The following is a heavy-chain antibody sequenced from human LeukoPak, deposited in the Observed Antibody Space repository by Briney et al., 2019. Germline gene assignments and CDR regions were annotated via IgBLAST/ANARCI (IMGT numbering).Heavy chain of an antibody. CDR1: GGSISSDNYQ. J-gene: IGHJ5*02. V-gene: IGHV4-30-4*01. D-gene: IGHD3-10*01. CDR2: INYSGST. Sequence: SETLSLTCTVSGGSISSDNYQWSWIRQPPGKGLDWIGYINYSGSTYYNPSLKSRVTISVDTSKNQFSLKLTSVTAADTAVYYCARYGSGSSWFDPWGQGTLVTVSS. CDR3: ARYGSGSSWFDP.